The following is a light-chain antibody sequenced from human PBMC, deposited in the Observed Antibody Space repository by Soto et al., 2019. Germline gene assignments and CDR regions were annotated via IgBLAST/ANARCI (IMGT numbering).Light chain of an antibody. J-gene: IGKJ4*01. Sequence: EIVLTQSPATLSSSPGERVTLSCRASESVKTFLAWYQQKPGQAPRLLIYDASNRATGIPARFSGGGSGTDFTLTIRSLEPDDSAVYYCQQRISWRARTFGGGTKVEIK. V-gene: IGKV3-11*01. CDR2: DAS. CDR1: ESVKTF. CDR3: QQRISWRART.